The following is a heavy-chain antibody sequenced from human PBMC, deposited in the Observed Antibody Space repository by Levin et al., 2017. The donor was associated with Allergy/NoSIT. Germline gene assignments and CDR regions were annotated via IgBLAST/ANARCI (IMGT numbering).Heavy chain of an antibody. CDR1: GFRINSYA. CDR2: MSGSGVTI. J-gene: IGHJ4*02. CDR3: AKGFDFWTSFYTGFDS. D-gene: IGHD3/OR15-3a*01. V-gene: IGHV3-23*01. Sequence: ASVKVSCVASGFRINSYAMSWVRQAPGKGLEWVSGMSGSGVTINYADSVKGRFTISRDNSENTLYLQMNSLRAEDTAVYYCAKGFDFWTSFYTGFDSWGQGALVTVSS.